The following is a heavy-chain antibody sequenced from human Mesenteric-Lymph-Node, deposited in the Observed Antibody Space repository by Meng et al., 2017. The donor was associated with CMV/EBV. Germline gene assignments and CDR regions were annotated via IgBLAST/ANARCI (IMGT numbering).Heavy chain of an antibody. D-gene: IGHD2-2*02. Sequence: GSLRLSCAVYGGSFSGYYWSWIRQPPGKGLEWIGEINHSGSTNYNPSLKSRVTISVDTSKNQFSLKLSSVTAADTAVYYCARGRGGYCSSTSCYTLRGWFDPWGQGTLVTVSS. V-gene: IGHV4-34*01. CDR2: INHSGST. CDR1: GGSFSGYY. J-gene: IGHJ5*02. CDR3: ARGRGGYCSSTSCYTLRGWFDP.